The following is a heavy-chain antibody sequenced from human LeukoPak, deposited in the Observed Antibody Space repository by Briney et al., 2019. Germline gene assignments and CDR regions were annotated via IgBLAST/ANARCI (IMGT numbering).Heavy chain of an antibody. CDR3: ARVEGGWDSSGYYFEYFQH. J-gene: IGHJ1*01. D-gene: IGHD3-22*01. CDR1: GYTFTYYY. CDR2: INPNSGGT. V-gene: IGHV1-2*02. Sequence: ASVKVSCKASGYTFTYYYMHWVRQAPGQGLEGMGWINPNSGGTNYAQKFQGRVTMTRDTSISTAYMELSRLRSDDTAVYYCARVEGGWDSSGYYFEYFQHWGQGTLVTVSS.